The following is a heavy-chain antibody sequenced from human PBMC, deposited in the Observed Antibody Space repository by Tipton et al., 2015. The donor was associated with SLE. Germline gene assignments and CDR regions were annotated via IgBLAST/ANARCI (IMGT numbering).Heavy chain of an antibody. Sequence: LRLSCTVSGGSISSSSYYWGWIRQPPEKGLEWIGSLFYSGSTYYNPSLKSRVTISVDTSKDQFSLKLSSVTAADTAVYYCAIDAAYGMDVWGQGTTVTVSS. D-gene: IGHD6-25*01. CDR3: AIDAAYGMDV. J-gene: IGHJ6*02. V-gene: IGHV4-39*07. CDR2: LFYSGST. CDR1: GGSISSSSYY.